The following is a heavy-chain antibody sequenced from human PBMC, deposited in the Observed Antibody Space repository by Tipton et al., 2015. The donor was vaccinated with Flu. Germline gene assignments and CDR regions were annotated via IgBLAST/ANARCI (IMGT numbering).Heavy chain of an antibody. J-gene: IGHJ6*02. CDR1: GYTFTSYG. Sequence: QLVQSGAEVKKPGASVKVSCKASGYTFTSYGISWVRQAPGQGLEWMGWISAYNGNTNYAQKLQGRVTMATDTSTSTAYMELRSLRSDDMAVYYCARDESRVGAIPGGMDVWGQGTTVTVSS. D-gene: IGHD1-26*01. V-gene: IGHV1-18*03. CDR3: ARDESRVGAIPGGMDV. CDR2: ISAYNGNT.